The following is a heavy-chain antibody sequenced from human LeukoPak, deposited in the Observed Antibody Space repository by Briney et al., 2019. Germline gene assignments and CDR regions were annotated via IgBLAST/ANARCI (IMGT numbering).Heavy chain of an antibody. CDR3: AKRGDYEFYFDY. CDR1: GFTFSTYA. V-gene: IGHV3-23*01. J-gene: IGHJ4*02. D-gene: IGHD4-17*01. CDR2: IGGSDGRT. Sequence: PGGSLRLSCAASGFTFSTYAMGWVRQAPGKGLGWVSLIGGSDGRTRYADSVKGRFAISRDNSKNTLYLQMSSLRAEDTAVYYCAKRGDYEFYFDYWGQGTLVTVSS.